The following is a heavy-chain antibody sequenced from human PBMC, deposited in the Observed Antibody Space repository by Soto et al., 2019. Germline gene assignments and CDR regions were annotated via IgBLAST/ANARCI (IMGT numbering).Heavy chain of an antibody. J-gene: IGHJ6*02. V-gene: IGHV1-2*04. CDR2: INPKSGGT. D-gene: IGHD2-8*01. Sequence: ASVKVSCKASGYSFTDYHIHWVRQAPGQGLEWLGRINPKSGGTSTAQKFQGWVTMTTDTSISTASMELTRLTSDDTAIYYCARGDSTDCSNGVCSFFYNHDMDVWGQGTTVTV. CDR3: ARGDSTDCSNGVCSFFYNHDMDV. CDR1: GYSFTDYH.